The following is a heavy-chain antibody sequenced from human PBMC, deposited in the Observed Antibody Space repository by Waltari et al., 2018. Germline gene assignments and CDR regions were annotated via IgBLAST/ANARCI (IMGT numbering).Heavy chain of an antibody. CDR1: GFTFSSYE. J-gene: IGHJ4*02. V-gene: IGHV3-48*03. CDR3: AREWRMLKTFDY. D-gene: IGHD2-8*02. CDR2: IMSSGSTI. Sequence: EVQLVESGGGLVQPGGSLRLSCAASGFTFSSYEMNWVRQAPGKGVEWGSYIMSSGSTIYDADSVKGRVTISRDNAKNSLYLQMNSLRAEDTAVYYCAREWRMLKTFDYWGQGTLVTVSA.